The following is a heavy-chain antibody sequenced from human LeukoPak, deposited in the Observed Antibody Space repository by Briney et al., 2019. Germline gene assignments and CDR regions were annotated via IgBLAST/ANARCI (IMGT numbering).Heavy chain of an antibody. CDR1: GFTFSSYG. CDR3: AILEWSRTIYYYYYMDV. CDR2: IRYDGSNK. Sequence: PGGSLRLSCAASGFTFSSYGMHWVRQAPGKGLEWVAFIRYDGSNKYYADSVKGRFTTSRDNSKNTLYLQMNSLRAEDTAVYYCAILEWSRTIYYYYYMDVWGKGTTVTVSS. V-gene: IGHV3-30*02. J-gene: IGHJ6*03. D-gene: IGHD3-3*01.